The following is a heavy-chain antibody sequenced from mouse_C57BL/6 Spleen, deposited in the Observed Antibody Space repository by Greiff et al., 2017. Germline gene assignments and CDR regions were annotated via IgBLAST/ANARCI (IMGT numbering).Heavy chain of an antibody. CDR3: ARDYGSSDAWFAY. CDR1: GYSFTGYY. Sequence: EVQLQQSGPELVKPGASVKISCKASGYSFTGYYMNWVKQSPEKSLEWIGEINPGTGGTTYNQKFKAKATLTVDKSSSTAYMQLKSLTSEDSAVYYCARDYGSSDAWFAYWGQGTLVTVSA. V-gene: IGHV1-42*01. D-gene: IGHD1-1*01. J-gene: IGHJ3*01. CDR2: INPGTGGT.